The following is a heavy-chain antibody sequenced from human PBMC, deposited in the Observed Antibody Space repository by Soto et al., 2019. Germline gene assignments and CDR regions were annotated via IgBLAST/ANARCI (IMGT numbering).Heavy chain of an antibody. V-gene: IGHV4-61*01. CDR1: GGSVSSGSYY. J-gene: IGHJ6*02. Sequence: SETLSLTCTVSGGSVSSGSYYWSWIRQPPGKGLEWIGYIYYSGSTYYNPSLKSRVTISVDTSKNQFSLKLSSVTAADTAVYYCASQQLVHYYYGMDVWGQGTMVTVSS. CDR3: ASQQLVHYYYGMDV. CDR2: IYYSGST. D-gene: IGHD6-13*01.